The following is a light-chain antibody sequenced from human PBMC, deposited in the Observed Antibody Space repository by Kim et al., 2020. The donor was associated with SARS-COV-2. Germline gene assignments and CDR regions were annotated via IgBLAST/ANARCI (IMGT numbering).Light chain of an antibody. J-gene: IGLJ2*01. Sequence: QSALTQPPSASGSPGQSVTISCTGTSSDVGGSKFVSWYQQRPGKAPKLMIYEVNKRLSGVPDRFSGSKSGNTASLTVSGLQAEDEAHYYCSSYAGSNNFVVFGGGTQLTVL. V-gene: IGLV2-8*01. CDR2: EVN. CDR1: SSDVGGSKF. CDR3: SSYAGSNNFVV.